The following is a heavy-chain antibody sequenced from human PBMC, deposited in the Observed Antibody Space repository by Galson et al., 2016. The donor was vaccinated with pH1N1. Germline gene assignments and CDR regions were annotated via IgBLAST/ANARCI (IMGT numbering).Heavy chain of an antibody. CDR3: AKSHYYDGTSYTRNFDY. Sequence: SLRLSCAASGFTFGYYAMSWVRQAPGKGLEWISIVGFDAVTIYYADSVKGRFIISRDNSRNTIYLQMNSLRVEDTAVYYCAKSHYYDGTSYTRNFDYWGQGTLVTVSS. CDR2: VGFDAVTI. V-gene: IGHV3-23*01. D-gene: IGHD3-22*01. CDR1: GFTFGYYA. J-gene: IGHJ4*02.